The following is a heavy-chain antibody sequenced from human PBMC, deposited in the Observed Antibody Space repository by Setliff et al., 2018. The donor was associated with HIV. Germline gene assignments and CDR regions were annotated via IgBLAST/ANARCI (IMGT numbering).Heavy chain of an antibody. V-gene: IGHV5-51*01. CDR3: ARHGPMRDGYNHGAFDY. Sequence: GESLKISCKASGYSFTTSWIGWVRQMPGKGLEWMGIIFPADSDTTYSPSFQGQVTISADKSISTAYLQWSRLKASDTAMYYCARHGPMRDGYNHGAFDYWGQGTPVTVSS. CDR1: GYSFTTSW. J-gene: IGHJ4*02. CDR2: IFPADSDT. D-gene: IGHD5-12*01.